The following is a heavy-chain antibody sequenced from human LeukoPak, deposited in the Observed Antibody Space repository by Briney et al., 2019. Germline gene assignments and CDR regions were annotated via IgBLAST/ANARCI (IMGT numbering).Heavy chain of an antibody. D-gene: IGHD6-19*01. V-gene: IGHV4-34*01. CDR1: GGSSSGYY. J-gene: IGHJ6*03. CDR2: INHSGST. CDR3: ARVQRGIAVAGQYYYYYYMDV. Sequence: SETLSLTCAVYGGSSSGYYWSWIRQPPGKGLEWIGEINHSGSTNYNPSLKSRVTISVDTSKNQFSLKLSPVTAADTAVYYCARVQRGIAVAGQYYYYYYMDVWGKGTTVTVSS.